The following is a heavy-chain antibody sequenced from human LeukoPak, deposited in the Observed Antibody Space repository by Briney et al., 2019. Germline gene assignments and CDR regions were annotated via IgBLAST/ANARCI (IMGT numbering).Heavy chain of an antibody. V-gene: IGHV4-61*02. CDR2: IYTSGST. Sequence: PSQTLSLTCTVSGGSISSGSYYWSWIRQPAGKGLEWIGRIYTSGSTNYNPSLKSRVTISVDTSNNQFSLKLSSVTAADTAVYYCAREGIVVVLFDYWGQGTLVTVSS. J-gene: IGHJ4*02. D-gene: IGHD3-22*01. CDR3: AREGIVVVLFDY. CDR1: GGSISSGSYY.